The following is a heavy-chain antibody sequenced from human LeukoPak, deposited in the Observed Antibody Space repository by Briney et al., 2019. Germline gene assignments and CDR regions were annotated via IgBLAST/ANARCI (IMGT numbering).Heavy chain of an antibody. V-gene: IGHV4-31*03. CDR2: IYYSGST. CDR3: ARGRYCSGGSCYPDAFVN. CDR1: GGSISSGGYY. Sequence: SETLSLTCTVSGGSISSGGYYWSWIRQHPGKGLEWIGYIYYSGSTYYNPSLKSRVTISVDTSKNQFSLKLSSVTAADTAVYYCARGRYCSGGSCYPDAFVNWGQGTLVTVSS. J-gene: IGHJ4*02. D-gene: IGHD2-15*01.